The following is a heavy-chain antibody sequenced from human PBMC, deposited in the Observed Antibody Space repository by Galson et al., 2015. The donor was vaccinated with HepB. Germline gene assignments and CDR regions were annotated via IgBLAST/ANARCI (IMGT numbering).Heavy chain of an antibody. CDR1: GFTFSYYA. V-gene: IGHV3-23*01. Sequence: SLRLSCAASGFTFSYYAMAWVRQAPGKGLEWISAITPSGDNTYSADSMKGRFFISRDNSQNTLILQMNGLRADDTAIYFCAKVFPEKTDGWYRQALYYFDSWGQGTRVTVSS. J-gene: IGHJ4*02. CDR2: ITPSGDNT. D-gene: IGHD6-19*01. CDR3: AKVFPEKTDGWYRQALYYFDS.